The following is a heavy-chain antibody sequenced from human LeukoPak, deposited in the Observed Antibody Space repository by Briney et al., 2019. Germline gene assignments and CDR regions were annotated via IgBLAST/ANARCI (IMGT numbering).Heavy chain of an antibody. CDR3: ATLYGGNSYYYYGMDV. V-gene: IGHV1-69*13. Sequence: SVKVSCTASGGTFSSYAISWVRQAPGQGLEWMGGIIPIFGTANYAQKFQGRVTITADESTSTAYMELSSLRSEDTAVYYCATLYGGNSYYYYGMDVWGQGTTVTVSS. CDR1: GGTFSSYA. J-gene: IGHJ6*02. CDR2: IIPIFGTA. D-gene: IGHD4-23*01.